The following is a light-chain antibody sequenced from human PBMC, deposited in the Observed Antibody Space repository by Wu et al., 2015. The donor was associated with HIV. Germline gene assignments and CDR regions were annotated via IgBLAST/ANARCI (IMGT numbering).Light chain of an antibody. Sequence: MVMTQSPATLSVSPGERATLSCRASKNVESDLVWYQQKPGQAPKIIIYGASTRATGIPARFSGRGSGTEFTLTISSMQSEDFAVYICQQYYEWPAFGQGTKVEI. V-gene: IGKV3-15*01. CDR3: QQYYEWPA. CDR2: GAS. CDR1: KNVESD. J-gene: IGKJ1*01.